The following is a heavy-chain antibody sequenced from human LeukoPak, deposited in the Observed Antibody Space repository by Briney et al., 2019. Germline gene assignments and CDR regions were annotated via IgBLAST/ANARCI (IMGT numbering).Heavy chain of an antibody. CDR1: GYTFTGYY. J-gene: IGHJ4*02. Sequence: GASVKVSCKASGYTFTGYYRHWVRQAPGQGLEWMGWINPNSGGTNYAQKFQGRVTMTRDTSISTAYMELSRLRSDDTAVYYCARALSRITMIVVTYWGQGTLVTVSS. CDR3: ARALSRITMIVVTY. D-gene: IGHD3-22*01. CDR2: INPNSGGT. V-gene: IGHV1-2*02.